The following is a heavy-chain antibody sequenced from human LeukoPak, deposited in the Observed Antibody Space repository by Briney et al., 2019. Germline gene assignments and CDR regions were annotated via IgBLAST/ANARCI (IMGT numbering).Heavy chain of an antibody. CDR1: GFTFSSYG. Sequence: RPGGSLRLSCAASGFTFSSYGMSWVRQAPGKGLEWVSAISGSGGSTYYADSVKGRFTISRDNSKNTLYLQMNSLRAEDTAVYYCANPPLCGSGSYYYYFDYWGQGTLVTVSS. CDR3: ANPPLCGSGSYYYYFDY. V-gene: IGHV3-23*01. J-gene: IGHJ4*02. CDR2: ISGSGGST. D-gene: IGHD3-10*01.